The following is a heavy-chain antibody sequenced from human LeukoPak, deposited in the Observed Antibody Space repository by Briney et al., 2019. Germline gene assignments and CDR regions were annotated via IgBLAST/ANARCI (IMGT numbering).Heavy chain of an antibody. V-gene: IGHV1-2*02. D-gene: IGHD4-17*01. CDR2: INPNSGGT. CDR1: GYTFTGHY. J-gene: IGHJ3*02. CDR3: ARVGGNGDDAFDI. Sequence: GASVKVSCKASGYTFTGHYMHWVRQAPGQGLEWMGWINPNSGGTNYAQKFQGRVTMTRDTSISTAYMELSRLRSDDTAVYYCARVGGNGDDAFDIWGQGTMVTVSS.